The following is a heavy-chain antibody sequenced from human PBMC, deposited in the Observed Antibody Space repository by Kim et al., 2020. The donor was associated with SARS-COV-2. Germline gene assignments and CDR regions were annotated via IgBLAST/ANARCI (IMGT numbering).Heavy chain of an antibody. CDR2: ISGNNANT. Sequence: ASVKVSCKTSGYAFSTYDIHWVRQAPGQGLEWMGWISGNNANTKYAQKSQDRVSMTTDTYTATAYMELRSLRSGDTAVYYCARGYTSSWEGDFWGQGTLVTVSS. D-gene: IGHD6-13*01. CDR3: ARGYTSSWEGDF. V-gene: IGHV1-18*01. CDR1: GYAFSTYD. J-gene: IGHJ4*02.